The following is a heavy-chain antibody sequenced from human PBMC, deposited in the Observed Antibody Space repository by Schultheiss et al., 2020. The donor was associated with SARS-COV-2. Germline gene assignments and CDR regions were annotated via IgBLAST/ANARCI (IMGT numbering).Heavy chain of an antibody. CDR1: GGSISSYY. D-gene: IGHD6-13*01. CDR3: ARRAAAGPFDY. CDR2: IYYSGST. J-gene: IGHJ4*02. Sequence: SETLSLTCTVSGGSISSYYWSWIRQPPGKGLEWIGYIYYSGSTNYNPSLKSRVTISVDMSKNQFSLKLSSVTAADTAVYYCARRAAAGPFDYWGQGTLVTVSS. V-gene: IGHV4-59*08.